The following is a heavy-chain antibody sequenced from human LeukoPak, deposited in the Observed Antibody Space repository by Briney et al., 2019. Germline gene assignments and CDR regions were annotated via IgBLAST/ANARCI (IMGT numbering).Heavy chain of an antibody. D-gene: IGHD6-19*01. V-gene: IGHV4-61*02. CDR3: ARGRKQWLVRGAYYFDY. CDR1: GGSISSGSYY. J-gene: IGHJ4*02. Sequence: SETLSLTCTVSGGSISSGSYYWSWIRQPAGKGLEWIGRIYTSGSTNYNPSLKSRVTISVDTSKNQFSLKLSSVTAADTAVYYCARGRKQWLVRGAYYFDYWGQGTLVTVSS. CDR2: IYTSGST.